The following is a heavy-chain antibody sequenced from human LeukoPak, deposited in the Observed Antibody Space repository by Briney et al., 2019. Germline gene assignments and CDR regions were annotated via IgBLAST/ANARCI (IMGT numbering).Heavy chain of an antibody. CDR3: AREWPLEMATRAFDL. V-gene: IGHV1-69*01. D-gene: IGHD5-24*01. J-gene: IGHJ2*01. Sequence: SVKVSCKASGGTFNSYAISWVRQAPGQGLEWMGGIIPIFGTANYAQKFQGRVTITADESTSTAYMELSSLRSEDTAVYYCAREWPLEMATRAFDLWGRGTLVTVSS. CDR2: IIPIFGTA. CDR1: GGTFNSYA.